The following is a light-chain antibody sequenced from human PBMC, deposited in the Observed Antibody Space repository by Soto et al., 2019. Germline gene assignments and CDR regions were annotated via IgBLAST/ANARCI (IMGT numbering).Light chain of an antibody. CDR3: KQYNVWPRR. V-gene: IGKV3-15*01. J-gene: IGKJ1*01. CDR1: QSVSND. CDR2: GAS. Sequence: EIVMTQSPGTLSVSPGERATLSCRASQSVSNDLAWIQQKPGQPPRLLIYGASTRATGIPARFTGSGFGTDFTLTISSLQPEDFAVYSCKQYNVWPRRFGQGTKVDIK.